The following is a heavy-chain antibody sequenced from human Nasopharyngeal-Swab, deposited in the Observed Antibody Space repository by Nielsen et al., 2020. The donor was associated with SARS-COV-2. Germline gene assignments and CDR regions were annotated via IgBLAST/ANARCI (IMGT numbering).Heavy chain of an antibody. CDR1: GFTFSSYW. D-gene: IGHD2-2*01. CDR2: IKQSGSEQ. V-gene: IGHV3-7*01. CDR3: ARYCSTTSCPRGFDY. Sequence: GGSLRLSCAASGFTFSSYWMSWVRQAPGKGLEWLAHIKQSGSEQYYVDSVKGRFTISRDNAKNSLFLQMNSLRAEDTAVYYCARYCSTTSCPRGFDYWGQGILVTVSS. J-gene: IGHJ4*02.